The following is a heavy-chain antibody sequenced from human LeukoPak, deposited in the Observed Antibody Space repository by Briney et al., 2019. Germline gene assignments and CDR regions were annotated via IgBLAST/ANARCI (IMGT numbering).Heavy chain of an antibody. CDR3: ARAGPAFGVVRSSAFDY. Sequence: SETLSLTCTVSGGSISSYYWSWIRQPAGKGLEWIGRIYTSGSTNYNPSLKSRVTMSVDTSKNQFSLKLSSVTAADTAVYYCARAGPAFGVVRSSAFDYWGQGTLVTVSS. J-gene: IGHJ4*02. CDR1: GGSISSYY. CDR2: IYTSGST. D-gene: IGHD3-3*01. V-gene: IGHV4-4*07.